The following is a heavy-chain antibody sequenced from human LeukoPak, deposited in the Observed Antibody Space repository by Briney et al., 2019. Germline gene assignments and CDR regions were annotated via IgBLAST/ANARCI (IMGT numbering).Heavy chain of an antibody. CDR1: GYTFTSYG. J-gene: IGHJ4*02. Sequence: ASVKVSCKASGYTFTSYGISWVRQAPGQGLEWMGWISAYNGNTNYAQKLQGRVTMTTNTSTSTAYMELRSLRSDDTAVYYCARVSDYDFWRGSNHYWGQGTLVTVSS. D-gene: IGHD3-3*01. V-gene: IGHV1-18*01. CDR3: ARVSDYDFWRGSNHY. CDR2: ISAYNGNT.